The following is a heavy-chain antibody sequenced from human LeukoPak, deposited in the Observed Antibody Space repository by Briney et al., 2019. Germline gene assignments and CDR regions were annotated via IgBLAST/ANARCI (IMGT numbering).Heavy chain of an antibody. J-gene: IGHJ4*02. CDR1: GYTFTSYD. Sequence: ASVKVSFKASGYTFTSYDINWLRQATAQGREWMGWMNPNSGNTGYAQKFQGTVTMTRNTSMSTAYMELSSLRSEDTAVYYCAIRTHVDIVATLGERVKKGLDDWGQGTPVTVSS. CDR3: AIRTHVDIVATLGERVKKGLDD. D-gene: IGHD5-12*01. CDR2: MNPNSGNT. V-gene: IGHV1-8*01.